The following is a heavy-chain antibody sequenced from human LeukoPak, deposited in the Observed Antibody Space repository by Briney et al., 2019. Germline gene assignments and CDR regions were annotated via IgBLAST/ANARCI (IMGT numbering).Heavy chain of an antibody. V-gene: IGHV3-74*01. D-gene: IGHD5-12*01. CDR3: KSGIVATIGDY. J-gene: IGHJ4*02. Sequence: GGSLRLSCAASGFTFSRHWMHWVRQAPGKGLVWVSRINSDGSGTSYADSVKGRFTISRDNAKNTLYLQMNSLRAEDTAVYYCKSGIVATIGDYWGQGTLVTASS. CDR2: INSDGSGT. CDR1: GFTFSRHW.